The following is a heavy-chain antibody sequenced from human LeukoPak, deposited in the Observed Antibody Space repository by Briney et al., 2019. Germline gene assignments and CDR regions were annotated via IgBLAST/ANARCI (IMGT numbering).Heavy chain of an antibody. V-gene: IGHV4-59*08. CDR2: IYYSGNT. Sequence: SETLSLTCTVSGGSISSYYWSWIRQPPGKGLEWIGYIYYSGNTYYNASVKSQVSISIDTSKNQFSLRLTSVTAADTAVYFCARQTGSGLFLLPGGQGTLVTVSS. CDR3: ARQTGSGLFLLP. J-gene: IGHJ4*02. CDR1: GGSISSYY. D-gene: IGHD3/OR15-3a*01.